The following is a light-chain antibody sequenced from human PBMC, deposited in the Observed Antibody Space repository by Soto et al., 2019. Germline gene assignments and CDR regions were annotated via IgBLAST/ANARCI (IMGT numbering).Light chain of an antibody. CDR2: NAF. CDR3: SSYRGSNTVV. Sequence: QSALTQPASVSGSPGQSITISCTGTSSDVGGYNYVSWYQHHPGRAPKLMIYNAFDRPSGVSNRFSGSQSGNTASLTISGLQAEDEADYYCSSYRGSNTVVFGGGTKLTVL. V-gene: IGLV2-14*03. CDR1: SSDVGGYNY. J-gene: IGLJ2*01.